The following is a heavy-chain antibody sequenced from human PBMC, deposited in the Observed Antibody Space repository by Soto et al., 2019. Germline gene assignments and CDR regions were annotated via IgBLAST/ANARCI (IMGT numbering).Heavy chain of an antibody. J-gene: IGHJ5*02. CDR3: AKETGTTSFWPGFDP. Sequence: GGSLRLSCAASGFTFFSYGMHWVRQAPGKGLEWVAVISYDGDNKYYADSVKGRFTISRDNSKNTLYLQMNSLRPEDTAVFYCAKETGTTSFWPGFDPWGQGTLVTVSS. V-gene: IGHV3-30*18. D-gene: IGHD1-7*01. CDR1: GFTFFSYG. CDR2: ISYDGDNK.